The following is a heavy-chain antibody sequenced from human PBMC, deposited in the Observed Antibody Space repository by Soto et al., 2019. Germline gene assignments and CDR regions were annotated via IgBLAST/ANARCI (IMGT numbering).Heavy chain of an antibody. CDR1: GGSISSYD. CDR3: ARLTTDYYYMDV. D-gene: IGHD4-17*01. Sequence: SETKSVTCTVAGGSISSYDWSWIRQTPGKGLEWIGYIYYSGSTNYNPSLKSRVTISVDTSKNQFSLKLSSVTAADTAVYYCARLTTDYYYMDVWGKGTTVTVSS. CDR2: IYYSGST. V-gene: IGHV4-59*08. J-gene: IGHJ6*03.